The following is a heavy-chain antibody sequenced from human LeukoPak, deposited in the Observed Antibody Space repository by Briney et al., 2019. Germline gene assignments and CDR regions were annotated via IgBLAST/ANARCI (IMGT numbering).Heavy chain of an antibody. V-gene: IGHV1-24*01. J-gene: IGHJ4*02. Sequence: GASVKVSCKASGYTFTGYHMHWVRQAPGKGLEWMGGFDPEDGETIYAQKFQGRVTMTEDTSTDTAYMELSSLRSEDTAVYYCATGVNLPLDYYDSSGYRDYWGQGTLVTVSS. CDR3: ATGVNLPLDYYDSSGYRDY. D-gene: IGHD3-22*01. CDR2: FDPEDGET. CDR1: GYTFTGYH.